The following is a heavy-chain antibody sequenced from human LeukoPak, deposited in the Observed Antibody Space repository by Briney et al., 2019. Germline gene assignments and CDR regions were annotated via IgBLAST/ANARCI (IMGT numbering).Heavy chain of an antibody. CDR2: IKQDGSEK. J-gene: IGHJ6*04. D-gene: IGHD2-15*01. CDR3: ASWLCSGGSCPRVGDV. CDR1: GFTFSSYW. V-gene: IGHV3-7*01. Sequence: GGSLRLSCAASGFTFSSYWMSWVRQAPGKGLEWVANIKQDGSEKYYVDSVKGRFTISRDNAKNSLYLQMNSLRAEDTAVYYCASWLCSGGSCPRVGDVWSKGTTVTVSS.